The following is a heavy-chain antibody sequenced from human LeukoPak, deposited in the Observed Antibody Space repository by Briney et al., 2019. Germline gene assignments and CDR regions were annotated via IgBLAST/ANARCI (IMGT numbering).Heavy chain of an antibody. CDR1: GYSFTSYW. CDR3: ARSASKPSAMVRGGRDALDI. J-gene: IGHJ3*02. Sequence: GESLQISCKGSGYSFTSYWIGWVRQMPGKGLEWMGIIYPGDSDTRYSPSFQGQVTISADKSISTAYLQWSSLKASDTAMYYCARSASKPSAMVRGGRDALDIWGQGTMVTVSS. D-gene: IGHD3-10*01. V-gene: IGHV5-51*01. CDR2: IYPGDSDT.